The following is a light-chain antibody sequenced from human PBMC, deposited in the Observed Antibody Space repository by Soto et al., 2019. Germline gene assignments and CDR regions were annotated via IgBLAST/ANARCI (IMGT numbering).Light chain of an antibody. CDR1: SSDVGGYTY. CDR3: TSYTSSSTPYV. CDR2: DVS. Sequence: QSALTQPASVSGSPEQSITISCAGTSSDVGGYTYVSWYQHHPGKAPKLMIYDVSNRPSGVSNRFSGSKSGNTASLTISGLQAEDEADYYCTSYTSSSTPYVFGGGTKVTVL. V-gene: IGLV2-14*03. J-gene: IGLJ1*01.